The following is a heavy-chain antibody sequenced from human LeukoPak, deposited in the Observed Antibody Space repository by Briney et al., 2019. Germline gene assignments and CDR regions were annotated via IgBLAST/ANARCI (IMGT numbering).Heavy chain of an antibody. CDR1: GGTFSSYA. CDR2: IIPILGIT. D-gene: IGHD2-2*01. Sequence: SVKVSCKAAGGTFSSYAISLVRQAPGQGLEWMGRIIPILGITNYAQKFQGRVTITADKSTSTAYMELSSLRSEDTAVYYCARATSYRNDYWGQGTLVTVSS. J-gene: IGHJ4*02. V-gene: IGHV1-69*04. CDR3: ARATSYRNDY.